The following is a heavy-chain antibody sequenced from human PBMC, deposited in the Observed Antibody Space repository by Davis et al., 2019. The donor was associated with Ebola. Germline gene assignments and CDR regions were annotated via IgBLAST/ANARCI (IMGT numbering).Heavy chain of an antibody. Sequence: PGGSLRLSCAASGFTFSSYAMHWVRQAPGKGLEWVAVISYDGSNKYYADSVKGRFTISRDNSKNTLYLQMNSLRAEDTAVYYCAKPQTKDYYYGMDVWGKGTTVTVSS. CDR2: ISYDGSNK. CDR1: GFTFSSYA. D-gene: IGHD2-8*01. J-gene: IGHJ6*04. V-gene: IGHV3-30-3*02. CDR3: AKPQTKDYYYGMDV.